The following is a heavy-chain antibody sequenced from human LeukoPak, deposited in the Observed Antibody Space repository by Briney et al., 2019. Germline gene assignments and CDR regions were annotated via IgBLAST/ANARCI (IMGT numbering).Heavy chain of an antibody. Sequence: GGSLRLSCAASGFTFSSYAMHWVRQAPGKGLEWVAVISYDGSNKYYADSVKGRFTISRDNSKNTLYLQMNSLRAEDTAVYYCAASGSYYDSINDCWGQGTLVTVSS. CDR3: AASGSYYDSINDC. D-gene: IGHD1-26*01. V-gene: IGHV3-30*04. CDR1: GFTFSSYA. CDR2: ISYDGSNK. J-gene: IGHJ4*02.